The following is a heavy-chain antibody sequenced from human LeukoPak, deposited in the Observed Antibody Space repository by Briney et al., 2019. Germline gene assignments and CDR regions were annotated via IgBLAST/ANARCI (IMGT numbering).Heavy chain of an antibody. CDR2: MSSDGIKS. D-gene: IGHD6-13*01. J-gene: IGHJ4*02. V-gene: IGHV3-30*04. CDR3: ARDRGYSSSWRAFDY. Sequence: PGGSLRLSCATSGFTFRMSGVHWVRQAPGKGLEWVALMSSDGIKSYYADSVKGRFTISRDNSKNTLYLQMNSLRAEDTAVYYCARDRGYSSSWRAFDYWGQGTLVTVSS. CDR1: GFTFRMSG.